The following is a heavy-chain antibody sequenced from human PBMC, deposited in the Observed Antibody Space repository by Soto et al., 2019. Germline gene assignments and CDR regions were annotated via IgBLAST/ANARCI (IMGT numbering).Heavy chain of an antibody. CDR3: AGVRGDGYYNV. CDR1: GFTLSDYY. CDR2: INISGTTI. J-gene: IGHJ4*02. D-gene: IGHD3-9*01. Sequence: QVQLVESGGGLVKPGGSLRLSCAASGFTLSDYYMTWIRQAPGKGLEWVSDINISGTTIHYADSVRGRFTISRDNAKNSLWVQMNALMAEDTAVYYCAGVRGDGYYNVWGQGTLVTVSS. V-gene: IGHV3-11*01.